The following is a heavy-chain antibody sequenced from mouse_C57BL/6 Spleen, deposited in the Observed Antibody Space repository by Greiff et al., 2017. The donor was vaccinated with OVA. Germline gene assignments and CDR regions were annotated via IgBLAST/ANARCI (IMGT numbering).Heavy chain of an antibody. Sequence: EVNVVESGGGLVKPGGSLKLSCAASGFTFSDYGMHWVRQAPEKGLEWVAYISSGSSTIYYADTVKGRFTISRDNAKNTLFLQMTSLRSEDTAMYYCARGVYGNYYAMDYWGQGTSVTVSS. J-gene: IGHJ4*01. V-gene: IGHV5-17*01. CDR3: ARGVYGNYYAMDY. CDR2: ISSGSSTI. CDR1: GFTFSDYG. D-gene: IGHD2-1*01.